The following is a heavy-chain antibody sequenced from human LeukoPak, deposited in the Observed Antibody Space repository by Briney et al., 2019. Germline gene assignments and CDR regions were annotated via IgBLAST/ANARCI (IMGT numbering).Heavy chain of an antibody. J-gene: IGHJ4*02. Sequence: PSGTLSLTCTVSGASVSRNWWSWVRQPPGKGLEWIGEIHHSGGTNYNPSLKSRVTMSLDNSNNHFSLKLSSVTAADTAVYYCARGYSSSWYPFWGQGTLVTVSS. CDR2: IHHSGGT. D-gene: IGHD6-13*01. CDR3: ARGYSSSWYPF. CDR1: GASVSRNW. V-gene: IGHV4-4*02.